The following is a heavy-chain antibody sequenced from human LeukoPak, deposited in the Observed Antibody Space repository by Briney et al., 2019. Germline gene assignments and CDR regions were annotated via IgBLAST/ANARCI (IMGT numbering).Heavy chain of an antibody. CDR2: IYPGDSDT. CDR3: ATNAYNYLY. V-gene: IGHV5-51*01. Sequence: GESLNISCKASGYTSTIYCIGWVRPIPGKGLEWMGIIYPGDSDTRYSPSFQGQVTISADKSISTAYLQWSSLKASDTAMYYCATNAYNYLYWGEGTLVTVSS. D-gene: IGHD5-24*01. CDR1: GYTSTIYC. J-gene: IGHJ4*02.